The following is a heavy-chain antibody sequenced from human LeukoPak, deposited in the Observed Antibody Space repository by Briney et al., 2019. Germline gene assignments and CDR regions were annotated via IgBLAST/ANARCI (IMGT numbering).Heavy chain of an antibody. CDR3: ARVRATFSPHFDN. V-gene: IGHV3-23*01. J-gene: IGHJ4*02. CDR1: GFPFSDYA. Sequence: GGSLRLSCAASGFPFSDYAMTWVRQAPGKGLEGVSGISRGGGNPYYADSVKGRFTISRDNSKNTLYLQMNSLRAEDTAVYYCARVRATFSPHFDNWGQGTLVTVSS. CDR2: ISRGGGNP. D-gene: IGHD5-12*01.